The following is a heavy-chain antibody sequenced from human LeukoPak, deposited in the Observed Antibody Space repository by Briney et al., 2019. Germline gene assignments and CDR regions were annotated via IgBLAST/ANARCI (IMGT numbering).Heavy chain of an antibody. CDR3: AKDREADRRSYLAAEFGY. V-gene: IGHV3-23*01. CDR2: ISGSGGST. Sequence: GGSLRLSCAASGFTFSSYAMSWVRQAPGKGLEWVSAISGSGGSTYYADSVKGRFTISRDNSKNTLYLQMNSLRAEDTAVYYCAKDREADRRSYLAAEFGYWGQGTLVTVSS. CDR1: GFTFSSYA. J-gene: IGHJ4*02. D-gene: IGHD1-26*01.